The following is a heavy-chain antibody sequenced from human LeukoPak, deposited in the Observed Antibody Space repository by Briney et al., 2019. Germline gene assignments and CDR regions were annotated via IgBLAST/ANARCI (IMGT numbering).Heavy chain of an antibody. Sequence: ESLRLSCPASEFNFCSCGVDWVRQAPGKGLGLVSCIFTDGSTNSSADSVKGRFTTSRDNAKNTLYLQMSSLRAEDTAVYYCARELPREVTLDNWGQGTLVTVSP. V-gene: IGHV3-74*01. CDR3: ARELPREVTLDN. CDR1: EFNFCSCG. CDR2: IFTDGSTN. D-gene: IGHD2-21*02. J-gene: IGHJ4*01.